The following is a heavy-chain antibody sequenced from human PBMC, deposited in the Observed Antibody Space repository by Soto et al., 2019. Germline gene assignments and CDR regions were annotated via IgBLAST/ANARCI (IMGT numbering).Heavy chain of an antibody. CDR3: ARHRGSSPSTAAALLAY. CDR1: GGSIRDRNYY. V-gene: IGHV4-39*01. Sequence: SETLSLTCTGSGGSIRDRNYYWGWIRQPPGKGLEWIGNIYYSGTTYYNPSLESRVTISVDTSKNQFSLKLNSVTAADTAMYYCARHRGSSPSTAAALLAYWAQGTLVTVS. D-gene: IGHD6-13*01. CDR2: IYYSGTT. J-gene: IGHJ4*02.